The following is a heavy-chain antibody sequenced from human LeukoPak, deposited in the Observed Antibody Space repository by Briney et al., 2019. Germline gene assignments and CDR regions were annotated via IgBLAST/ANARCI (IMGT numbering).Heavy chain of an antibody. V-gene: IGHV4-39*07. D-gene: IGHD6-13*01. CDR1: GGSISSSSYY. CDR2: IYYSGST. Sequence: SETLSLTCTVSGGSISSSSYYWGWIRQPPGKGLEWIGSIYYSGSTYYNPSLKSRVTISVDTSKNQFSLKLSSVTAADTAVYSCARAYSSSWYFNWFDPWGQGTLVTASS. CDR3: ARAYSSSWYFNWFDP. J-gene: IGHJ5*02.